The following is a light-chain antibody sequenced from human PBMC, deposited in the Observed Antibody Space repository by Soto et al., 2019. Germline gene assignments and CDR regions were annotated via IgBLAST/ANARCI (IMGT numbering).Light chain of an antibody. CDR2: DVS. J-gene: IGLJ1*01. V-gene: IGLV2-11*01. CDR3: CSYAGSPYV. CDR1: SSDVGGYDY. Sequence: QSVLTQPRPVSGSPGQSVAISCTGTSSDVGGYDYVSWFQQHPGKAPKLMIYDVSKRPSGVPDRFSGSKSGNTASLTISGLQAEDEADYCCSYAGSPYVFGPGTKVTVL.